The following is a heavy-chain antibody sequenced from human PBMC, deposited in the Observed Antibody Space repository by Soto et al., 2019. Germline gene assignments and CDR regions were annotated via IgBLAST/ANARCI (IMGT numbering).Heavy chain of an antibody. Sequence: GGSLRLSCAASGFTFSNAWMNWVRQAPGKGLEWVGRIKSKTDGGTTDYAAPVKGRFTISRDNAKNSLYLQMNSLRAADTAVYYCARVTHNANDAFDIWGQGTMVTVSS. CDR3: ARVTHNANDAFDI. CDR2: IKSKTDGGTT. CDR1: GFTFSNAW. V-gene: IGHV3-15*07. J-gene: IGHJ3*02. D-gene: IGHD1-1*01.